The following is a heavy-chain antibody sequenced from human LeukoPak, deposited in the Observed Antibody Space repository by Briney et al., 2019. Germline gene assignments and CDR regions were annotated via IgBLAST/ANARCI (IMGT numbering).Heavy chain of an antibody. J-gene: IGHJ3*02. D-gene: IGHD2-2*01. CDR2: ISSSTSHT. V-gene: IGHV3-11*03. CDR3: ARCSTTCYANAFYI. Sequence: GGSLRLSCAASGFTFSDYYMNWIRQAPGKGLEWVSYISSSTSHTKYADSVKGRFTISRDNSKNTLFLQMNSLRAEEDTAVYYCARCSTTCYANAFYIWGQGTMVTVSS. CDR1: GFTFSDYY.